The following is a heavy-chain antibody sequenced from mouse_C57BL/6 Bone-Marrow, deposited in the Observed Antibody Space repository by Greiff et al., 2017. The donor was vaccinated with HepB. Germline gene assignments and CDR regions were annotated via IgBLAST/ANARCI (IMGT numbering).Heavy chain of an antibody. V-gene: IGHV14-4*01. D-gene: IGHD2-3*01. CDR2: IDPENGDT. CDR3: TTGWLLRSFDY. J-gene: IGHJ2*01. CDR1: GFNIKDDY. Sequence: EVQLQQSGAELVRPGASVKLSCTASGFNIKDDYMHWVKQRPEQGLEWIGWIDPENGDTEYASKFQGKATITADTSSNTAYLQLSSLTSEDTAVYYCTTGWLLRSFDYWGQGTTLTVSS.